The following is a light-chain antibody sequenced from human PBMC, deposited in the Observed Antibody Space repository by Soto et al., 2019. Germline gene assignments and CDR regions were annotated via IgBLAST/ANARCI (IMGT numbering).Light chain of an antibody. V-gene: IGLV2-18*02. CDR2: EVS. CDR1: SSDVGSYNR. CDR3: KSYTGSSTYV. J-gene: IGLJ1*01. Sequence: SVLTQPPSVSGSPGQSVAISCTGTSSDVGSYNRVSWYQQPPGAAPKLMIYEVSNRPSGVLDRFSGSKSGNTASLTISGLQAEDEADYYCKSYTGSSTYVFGTGTKVTVL.